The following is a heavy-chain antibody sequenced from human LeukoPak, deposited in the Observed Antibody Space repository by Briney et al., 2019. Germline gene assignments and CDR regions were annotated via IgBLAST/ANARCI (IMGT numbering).Heavy chain of an antibody. CDR1: GGSISRSIYY. CDR3: ARAPQRSYQHNWFDP. V-gene: IGHV4-39*07. Sequence: SETLSLTCTVSGGSISRSIYYWGWIRQPPGKGLEWIGSIYYSGTTYYNPSLKSRVTISVDTSKNQFSLKLSSVTAADTAVYYCARAPQRSYQHNWFDPWGQGTLVTVSS. D-gene: IGHD2-21*01. J-gene: IGHJ5*02. CDR2: IYYSGTT.